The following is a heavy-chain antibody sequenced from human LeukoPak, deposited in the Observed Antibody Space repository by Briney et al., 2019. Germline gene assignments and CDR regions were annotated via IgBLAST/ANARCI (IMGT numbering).Heavy chain of an antibody. V-gene: IGHV4-61*08. D-gene: IGHD1-26*01. CDR2: IYYSGST. CDR1: GGSISSGGYY. J-gene: IGHJ1*01. CDR3: AREGTHGSFQH. Sequence: PSETLSLTCTVSGGSISSGGYYWSWIRQPPGKGLEWIGYIYYSGSTNYNPSLKSRVTISVDTSKNQFSLKLSSVTAADTAVYYCAREGTHGSFQHWGQGTLVTVSS.